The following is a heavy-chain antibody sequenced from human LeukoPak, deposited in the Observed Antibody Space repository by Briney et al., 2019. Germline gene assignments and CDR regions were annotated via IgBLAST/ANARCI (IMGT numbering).Heavy chain of an antibody. CDR3: ARTSGP. J-gene: IGHJ4*02. CDR1: GFTFSSYY. V-gene: IGHV3-7*01. CDR2: IKEDGSEK. Sequence: GGSLRLSCAASGFTFSSYYMSWVRQAPGKGLEWVANIKEDGSEKYYVDSVKGRFTISRDNAKNSLYLQMDNLRAEDTAVYYCARTSGPWGQGTLVTVSS.